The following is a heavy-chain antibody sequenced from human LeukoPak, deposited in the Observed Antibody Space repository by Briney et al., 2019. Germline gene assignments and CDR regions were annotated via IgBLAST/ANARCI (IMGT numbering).Heavy chain of an antibody. CDR3: ARVTRPGNGILDY. Sequence: SQTLSLTCTVSGGSTSSGDYYWSWIRQSAGKGLEWIGRIDSSENTIYNPSLKSRVSMSVDTPKNQFSLNLNSVTAADTAMYYCARVTRPGNGILDYWGQGTLVTVSS. V-gene: IGHV4-61*02. CDR1: GGSTSSGDYY. D-gene: IGHD6-6*01. CDR2: IDSSENT. J-gene: IGHJ4*02.